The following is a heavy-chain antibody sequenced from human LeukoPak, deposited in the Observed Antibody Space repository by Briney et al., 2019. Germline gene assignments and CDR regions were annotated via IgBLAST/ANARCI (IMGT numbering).Heavy chain of an antibody. V-gene: IGHV1-69*13. CDR1: GGIFSSYA. CDR3: ARGPVNGMVRGEKHFDY. CDR2: IIPIFGTA. J-gene: IGHJ4*02. D-gene: IGHD3-10*01. Sequence: SVKVSCKASGGIFSSYAISWVRQAPGQGLEWMGGIIPIFGTANYAQKFQGRVTITADESTSTAYMELSSLRSEDTAVCYCARGPVNGMVRGEKHFDYWGQGTLVTVSS.